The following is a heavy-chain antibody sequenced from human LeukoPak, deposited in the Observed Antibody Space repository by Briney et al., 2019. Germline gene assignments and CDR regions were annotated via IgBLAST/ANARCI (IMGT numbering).Heavy chain of an antibody. D-gene: IGHD2-15*01. CDR1: EYTLTELS. CDR2: FDPEDGET. J-gene: IGHJ3*02. CDR3: ATVNGYCSGGSCYSRAFDI. Sequence: ASVKVSCKVSEYTLTELSMHWVRQAPGKGLEWMGGFDPEDGETIYAQKFQGRVTMTEDTSTDTAYMELSSLRSEDTAVYYCATVNGYCSGGSCYSRAFDIWGQGTMVTVSS. V-gene: IGHV1-24*01.